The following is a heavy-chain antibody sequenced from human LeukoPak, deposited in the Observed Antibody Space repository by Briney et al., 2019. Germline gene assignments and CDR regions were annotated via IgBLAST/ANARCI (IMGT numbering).Heavy chain of an antibody. D-gene: IGHD5-18*01. J-gene: IGHJ4*02. Sequence: GGSLRLSCAASGFTFSSYGMHWVRQAPGKGLEWVAFIRYDGSNKYYADSVKGRFTISRDNSKNTLYLQMNSLRAEDTAVYYCAKDAGGYSYGTTLGYWGQGTLVAVSS. CDR2: IRYDGSNK. V-gene: IGHV3-30*02. CDR1: GFTFSSYG. CDR3: AKDAGGYSYGTTLGY.